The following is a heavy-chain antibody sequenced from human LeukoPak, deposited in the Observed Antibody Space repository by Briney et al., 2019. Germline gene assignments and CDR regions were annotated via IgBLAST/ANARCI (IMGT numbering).Heavy chain of an antibody. CDR3: ARILITIPTVDRTRYDSSGYQAS. CDR2: INPSGGST. J-gene: IGHJ4*02. CDR1: GYTFTSYY. D-gene: IGHD3-22*01. Sequence: ASVKVSCKSSGYTFTSYYMHWVRQAPGQGLEWMGIINPSGGSTSYAQKFQGRVTMTRDTSTSTVYMELSSLRSEDTAVYYCARILITIPTVDRTRYDSSGYQASWGQGTLVTVSS. V-gene: IGHV1-46*01.